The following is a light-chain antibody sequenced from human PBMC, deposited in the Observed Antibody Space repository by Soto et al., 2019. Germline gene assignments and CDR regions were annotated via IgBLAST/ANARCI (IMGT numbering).Light chain of an antibody. CDR2: GNS. CDR1: SSNIGAGYD. CDR3: QSYDSSLV. V-gene: IGLV1-40*01. J-gene: IGLJ2*01. Sequence: QSVLTQPPSVSGAPGQRVTISCTGSSSNIGAGYDVHWYQQLPGTAPKRLIYGNSNRPSGVPDRFSGSKSGTSASLAITGLQAEDEADYYCQSYDSSLVFGGGTKLTVL.